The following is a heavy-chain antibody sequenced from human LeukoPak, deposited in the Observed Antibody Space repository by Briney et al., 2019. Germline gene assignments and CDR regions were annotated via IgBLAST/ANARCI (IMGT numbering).Heavy chain of an antibody. CDR1: GGTFSSYA. CDR2: IIPIFGTA. CDR3: AGRPMRDHPYYFDY. J-gene: IGHJ4*02. V-gene: IGHV1-69*01. D-gene: IGHD1-14*01. Sequence: GSSVKVSCKASGGTFSSYAISWVRQGPGQGLEWMGGIIPIFGTANYAQKFQGRVTITADESTSTAYMELSSLRSEDTAVYYCAGRPMRDHPYYFDYWGQGTLVTVSS.